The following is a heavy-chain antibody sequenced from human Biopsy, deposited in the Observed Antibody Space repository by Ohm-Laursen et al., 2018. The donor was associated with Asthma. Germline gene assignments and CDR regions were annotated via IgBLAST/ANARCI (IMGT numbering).Heavy chain of an antibody. CDR1: GYTFIGCH. CDR2: INPNSGGT. CDR3: ARGQKSAGDRWFDP. V-gene: IGHV1-2*06. Sequence: ASVKVSCKASGYTFIGCHIHWMRKAPGQGLEWMGRINPNSGGTNYAQKFQGRVTMTRDTSISTAYMEVSRLRSDDTAVYYCARGQKSAGDRWFDPWGQGTLVTVSS. D-gene: IGHD6-13*01. J-gene: IGHJ5*02.